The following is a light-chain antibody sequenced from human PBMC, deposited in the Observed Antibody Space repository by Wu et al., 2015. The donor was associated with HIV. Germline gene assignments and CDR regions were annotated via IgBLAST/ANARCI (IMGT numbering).Light chain of an antibody. V-gene: IGKV1-27*01. CDR1: RRLVNF. J-gene: IGKJ1*01. Sequence: DRVTITXRAVRRLVNFLVLVSDQNQGKPPSPDLCCITLTSGVPSRFSGSGSGTDFTLTISSLQPEDVATYYCQKYNTAPWTFGQGTKVEMK. CDR3: QKYNTAPWT. CDR2: CI.